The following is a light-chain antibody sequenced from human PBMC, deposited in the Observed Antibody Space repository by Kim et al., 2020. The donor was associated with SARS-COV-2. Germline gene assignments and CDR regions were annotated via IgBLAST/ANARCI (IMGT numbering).Light chain of an antibody. J-gene: IGKJ2*03. CDR2: DAS. Sequence: PVETATLSYRASQRVNSYLSSYQQKPGQAPRLLIYDASNRATGIPARFSGSGSGTDFTLTISSLEPEDFAVYYCQQRNNWPPAYSFGQGTKLEI. CDR1: QRVNSY. CDR3: QQRNNWPPAYS. V-gene: IGKV3-11*01.